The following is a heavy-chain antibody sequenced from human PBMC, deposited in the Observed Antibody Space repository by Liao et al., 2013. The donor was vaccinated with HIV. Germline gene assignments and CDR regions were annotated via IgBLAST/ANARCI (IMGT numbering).Heavy chain of an antibody. CDR3: ARVSIFDAFDI. V-gene: IGHV4-30-2*01. Sequence: QLQLQESGSGLVKPSQTLSLTCAVSGGFISSGGYSWSWIRQPPGKGLEWIGYIYHSGSTYYNPSLKSRVTMSLDKSKNQFSLKLSSVTAADTAVYYCARVSIFDAFDIWGRRDSGHRLF. D-gene: IGHD3-9*01. CDR1: GGFISSGGYS. CDR2: IYHSGST. J-gene: IGHJ3*02.